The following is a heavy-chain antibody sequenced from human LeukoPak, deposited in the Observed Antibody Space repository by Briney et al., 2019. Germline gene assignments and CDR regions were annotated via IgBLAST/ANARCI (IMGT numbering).Heavy chain of an antibody. CDR1: GFTVSSTY. V-gene: IGHV3-66*01. J-gene: IGHJ6*02. Sequence: QTGGSLRLSCAASGFTVSSTYMSWVRQAPGKGLEWVSVFYSGDTTYYANSVKGRFTISRDNSKNMLYLQMNSLRAEDTAVYYCAKEWEQWNYYYYGMDVWGQGTTVTVSS. CDR2: FYSGDTT. D-gene: IGHD6-19*01. CDR3: AKEWEQWNYYYYGMDV.